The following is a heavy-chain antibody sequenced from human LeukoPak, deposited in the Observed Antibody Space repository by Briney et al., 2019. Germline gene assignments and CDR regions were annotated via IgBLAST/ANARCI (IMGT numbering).Heavy chain of an antibody. J-gene: IGHJ4*02. CDR2: ISYDGSNK. V-gene: IGHV3-30*04. CDR1: GFTFSSYA. CDR3: FVFYFDY. D-gene: IGHD2-21*01. Sequence: PGRSLRLSWAAAGFTFSSYAMDWVRQAAGEGLGWVAVISYDGSNKYYADSVKGRFTISRDNSKNTLYLQMNSLRAEDTPVYYCFVFYFDYWGQGTLVTVSS.